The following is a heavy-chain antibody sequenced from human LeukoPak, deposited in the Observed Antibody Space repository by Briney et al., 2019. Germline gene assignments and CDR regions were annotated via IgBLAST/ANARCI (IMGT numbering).Heavy chain of an antibody. J-gene: IGHJ3*02. Sequence: ASVKVSCKSSGYTFTSYGISWVRQAPGQGLEWMGWISAYNGNTNYAQKLQGRVTMTTDTSTSTAYMELRSLRSDDTAVYYCARDPAYCGGDCYSRAFDIWGQGTMVTVSS. V-gene: IGHV1-18*01. CDR3: ARDPAYCGGDCYSRAFDI. CDR1: GYTFTSYG. CDR2: ISAYNGNT. D-gene: IGHD2-21*02.